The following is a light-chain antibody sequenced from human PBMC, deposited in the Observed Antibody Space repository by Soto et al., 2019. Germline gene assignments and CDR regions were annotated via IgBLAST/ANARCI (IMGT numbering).Light chain of an antibody. J-gene: IGKJ2*01. CDR3: QQYLDWTPTFT. Sequence: EIVMTQSPATLSVSPGERVTLSCRASQSISSNLAWYQQKPGQAPRLLIYAASARATGTPARFSGSGSGTDFSLAISSLQSEDFAVYYCQQYLDWTPTFTFGQGTKLEIK. CDR2: AAS. V-gene: IGKV3D-15*01. CDR1: QSISSN.